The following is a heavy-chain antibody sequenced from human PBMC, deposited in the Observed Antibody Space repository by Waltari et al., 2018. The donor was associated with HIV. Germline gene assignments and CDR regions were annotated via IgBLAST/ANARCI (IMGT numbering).Heavy chain of an antibody. CDR2: IKSKTDGGTT. D-gene: IGHD3-22*01. V-gene: IGHV3-15*01. J-gene: IGHJ4*02. CDR3: TTDSDYYDSSGYYYWFDY. CDR1: GFTFSNAR. Sequence: EVQLVESGGGLVKPGGSLRLSCAASGFTFSNARMSWVRQAPGKGMECVGLIKSKTDGGTTDYAAPVKGRFTISRDDSKNTLYLQMNSLKTEDTAVYYCTTDSDYYDSSGYYYWFDYWGQGTLVTVSS.